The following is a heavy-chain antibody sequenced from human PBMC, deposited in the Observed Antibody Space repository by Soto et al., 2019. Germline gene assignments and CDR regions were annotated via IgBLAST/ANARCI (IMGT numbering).Heavy chain of an antibody. CDR2: IHHSGRT. CDR3: ARDPGYNTGGYWFDP. CDR1: GDSIRSSNW. D-gene: IGHD6-19*01. Sequence: QVRLQESGPGLVKPSGTLSLTCGVSGDSIRSSNWWSWIRQPPGQGLEWIGDIHHSGRTNYNPSLQSRVTISVDKSKNQFSLNLTSLTAADTAVYYCARDPGYNTGGYWFDPWGQGTLVTVSS. V-gene: IGHV4-4*02. J-gene: IGHJ5*02.